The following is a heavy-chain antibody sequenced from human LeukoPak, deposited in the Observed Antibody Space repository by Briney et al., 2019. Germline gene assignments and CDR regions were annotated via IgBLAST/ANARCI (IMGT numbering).Heavy chain of an antibody. CDR3: AVRQNDAFDI. D-gene: IGHD1-1*01. Sequence: SETLSLTCTVSGGSISSYYWGWIRQPPGKGLEWIGSIYYSGSTYYNPSLKSRVTISVDTSKNQFSLKLSSVTAADTAVYYCAVRQNDAFDIWGQGTMVTVSS. V-gene: IGHV4-39*01. CDR1: GGSISSYY. CDR2: IYYSGST. J-gene: IGHJ3*02.